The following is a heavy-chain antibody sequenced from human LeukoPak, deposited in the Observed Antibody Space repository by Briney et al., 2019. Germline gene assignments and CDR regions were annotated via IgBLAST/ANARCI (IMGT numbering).Heavy chain of an antibody. D-gene: IGHD6-19*01. V-gene: IGHV3-9*01. CDR2: ISWNSGSI. CDR3: AKDRLGSGWYYFDY. J-gene: IGHJ4*02. Sequence: GGSLRLSCAASGFTFDDYAMHWVRQAPGKGLEWVSGISWNSGSIGYADSVKGRFTISRDNAKNSLYLQMNSLRAEGTALYYCAKDRLGSGWYYFDYWGQGTLVTVSS. CDR1: GFTFDDYA.